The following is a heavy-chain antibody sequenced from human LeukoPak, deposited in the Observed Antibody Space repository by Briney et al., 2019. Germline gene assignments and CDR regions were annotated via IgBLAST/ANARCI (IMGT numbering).Heavy chain of an antibody. CDR3: ARADYGDYALDY. CDR1: SGSISSGSYY. J-gene: IGHJ4*02. Sequence: PSQTLSLTCTVSSGSISSGSYYWSWIRQPAGKGLEWIGRIYTSGSTNYNPSLKSRVTISVDTSKNQFSLKLSSVTAADTAVYYCARADYGDYALDYWGQGTLVTVSS. CDR2: IYTSGST. D-gene: IGHD4-17*01. V-gene: IGHV4-61*02.